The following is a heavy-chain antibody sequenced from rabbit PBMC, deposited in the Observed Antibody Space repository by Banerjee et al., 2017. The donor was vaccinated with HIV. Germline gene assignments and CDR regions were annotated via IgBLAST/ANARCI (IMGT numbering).Heavy chain of an antibody. V-gene: IGHV1S45*01. Sequence: QEQLKESGGGLVQPGGSLKLSCKASGIDFSTYGISWVRQAPGKGLEWIAYINSNTGNTVYASWAKGRFTLSKTSSTTVTLQMTSLTAADTATYFCARNFDLWGPGTLVTVS. CDR1: GIDFSTYG. CDR3: ARNFDL. J-gene: IGHJ4*01. CDR2: INSNTGNT.